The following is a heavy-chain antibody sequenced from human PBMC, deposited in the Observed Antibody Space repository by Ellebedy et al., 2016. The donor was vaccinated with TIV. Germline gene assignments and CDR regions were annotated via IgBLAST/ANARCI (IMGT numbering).Heavy chain of an antibody. D-gene: IGHD3-10*01. J-gene: IGHJ4*02. CDR2: ISYDGNNK. CDR3: AKDFGGDPA. Sequence: GGSLRLXXAAPGFTFSNFGMHWVRQAPGKGLEWVALISYDGNNKYYLDSVKGRFTISRENIKSTVYLQMNSLRTDDTGVYYCAKDFGGDPAWGQGTLVTVSS. V-gene: IGHV3-30*18. CDR1: GFTFSNFG.